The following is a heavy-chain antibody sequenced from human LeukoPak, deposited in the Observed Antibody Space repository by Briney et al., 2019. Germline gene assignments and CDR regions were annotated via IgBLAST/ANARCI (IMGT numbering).Heavy chain of an antibody. Sequence: GASVKVSCKATGYAFNDHFMHWVRQAPGQGLEWMGGINPSSGGTNYAQKFQARVTMTRDTSISTAYMELSRLTSDDTAVYYCARRGYSAYDIAYWGQGTLVTVSS. J-gene: IGHJ4*02. D-gene: IGHD5-12*01. V-gene: IGHV1-2*02. CDR3: ARRGYSAYDIAY. CDR1: GYAFNDHF. CDR2: INPSSGGT.